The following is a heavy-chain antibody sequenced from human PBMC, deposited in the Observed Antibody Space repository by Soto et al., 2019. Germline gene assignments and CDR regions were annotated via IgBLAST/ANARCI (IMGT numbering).Heavy chain of an antibody. Sequence: SVKVSCKASGFTFTSSAVQWVRQARGQRLEWIGWIVVGSGNTNYAQKFQERVTITRDMSTSTAYMELSSLRSEDTAVYYCAAVTPPQQKYCGDYRDYWGQGTLVTVSS. V-gene: IGHV1-58*01. CDR3: AAVTPPQQKYCGDYRDY. J-gene: IGHJ4*02. CDR1: GFTFTSSA. D-gene: IGHD4-17*01. CDR2: IVVGSGNT.